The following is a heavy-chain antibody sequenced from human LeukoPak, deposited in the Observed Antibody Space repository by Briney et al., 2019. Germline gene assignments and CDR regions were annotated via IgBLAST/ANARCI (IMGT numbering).Heavy chain of an antibody. Sequence: SETLSLTCTVSGGSINSSDHYWDWVRQSPGKGLQWIGSVYFRGSTYYSPSLKSRVTISVDTSKNQFSLKLSSVTAADTAVYYCARSRRFDPWGQGTLVTVSS. V-gene: IGHV4-39*07. CDR1: GGSINSSDHY. CDR3: ARSRRFDP. J-gene: IGHJ5*02. CDR2: VYFRGST.